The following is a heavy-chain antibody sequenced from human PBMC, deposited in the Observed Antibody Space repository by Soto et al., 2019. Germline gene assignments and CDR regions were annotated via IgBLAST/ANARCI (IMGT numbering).Heavy chain of an antibody. CDR3: ARELLFYDSDGFSWDDAFAI. CDR1: GGSLSSSAYS. Sequence: SETLSLTCAVSGGSLSSSAYSWSWIRQPPGKGLEWIGFIYQSGSTYYNPSLKSRVTMSLDRPKNQFSLKLSSVTAADTAVYYCARELLFYDSDGFSWDDAFAIWGQGTMVTVSS. J-gene: IGHJ3*02. V-gene: IGHV4-30-2*01. D-gene: IGHD3-22*01. CDR2: IYQSGST.